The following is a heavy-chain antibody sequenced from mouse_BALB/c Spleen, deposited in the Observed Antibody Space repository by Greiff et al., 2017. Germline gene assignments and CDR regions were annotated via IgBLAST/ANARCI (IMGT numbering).Heavy chain of an antibody. CDR3: ARRYGYDYYYAMEY. CDR1: GFTFSSFG. Sequence: EVKLMESGGGLVQPGGSRKLSCAASGFTFSSFGMHWVRQAPEKGLEWVAYISSGSSTIYYADTVKGRFTISRDNPKNTLFLQMTSLRSEDTAMYYCARRYGYDYYYAMEYWGQGTSDTASS. D-gene: IGHD2-2*01. J-gene: IGHJ4*01. CDR2: ISSGSSTI. V-gene: IGHV5-17*02.